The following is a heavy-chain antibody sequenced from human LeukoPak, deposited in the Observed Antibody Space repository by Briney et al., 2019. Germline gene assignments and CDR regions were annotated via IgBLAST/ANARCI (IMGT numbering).Heavy chain of an antibody. J-gene: IGHJ4*02. CDR3: ARGRAPLRYFDWLW. Sequence: PGGSLRLSCAASGFTFSSYEMNWVRQAPGKGLXXXXXXSSSGSTIYYADSVKGRFTISRDNAKNSLYLQMNSLRAEDTAVYYCARGRAPLRYFDWLWWGQGTLVTVSS. D-gene: IGHD3-9*01. CDR1: GFTFSSYE. CDR2: XSSSGSTI. V-gene: IGHV3-48*03.